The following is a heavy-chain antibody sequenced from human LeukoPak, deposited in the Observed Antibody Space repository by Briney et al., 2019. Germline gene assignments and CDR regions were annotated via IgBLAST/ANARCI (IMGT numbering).Heavy chain of an antibody. Sequence: GASVKVSCKASGGTFSSYAISWVRQAPGQGLEWMGGIIPIFGTANYAQKFQGRVTITADESTSTAYMELSSLRSEDTAVYYCASCRSTQYYFDYWGQGTLVTVSS. CDR1: GGTFSSYA. CDR3: ASCRSTQYYFDY. V-gene: IGHV1-69*13. J-gene: IGHJ4*02. CDR2: IIPIFGTA.